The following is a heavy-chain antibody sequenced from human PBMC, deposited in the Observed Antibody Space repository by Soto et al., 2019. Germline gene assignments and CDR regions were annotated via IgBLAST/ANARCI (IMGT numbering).Heavy chain of an antibody. Sequence: EVQLVDSGGGLVQPGGSLRLSCAASGFTFSSYDMHWVRQATGKGLEWVSAIGTAGDPYYPGSAKSRFTISRENAKNSLYLQINTLRAGDTAVYYCARGKKPQGDAFDIWGQGTMVTASS. V-gene: IGHV3-13*05. CDR1: GFTFSSYD. CDR2: IGTAGDP. CDR3: ARGKKPQGDAFDI. J-gene: IGHJ3*02.